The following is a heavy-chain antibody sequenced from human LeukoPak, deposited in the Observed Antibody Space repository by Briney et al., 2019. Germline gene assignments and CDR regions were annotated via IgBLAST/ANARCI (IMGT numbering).Heavy chain of an antibody. CDR2: IKQDGSEK. V-gene: IGHV3-7*01. CDR1: GFTFSSYW. D-gene: IGHD6-13*01. Sequence: GGSLRLSCAASGFTFSSYWMSWVRQAPGKGLEWVANIKQDGSEKYYVDSVKGRFTISRDNAKNSLYLQMNSLRAEDTAVYYCARDTYSSSWYFVKYYYYGTDVWGQGTTVTVSS. J-gene: IGHJ6*02. CDR3: ARDTYSSSWYFVKYYYYGTDV.